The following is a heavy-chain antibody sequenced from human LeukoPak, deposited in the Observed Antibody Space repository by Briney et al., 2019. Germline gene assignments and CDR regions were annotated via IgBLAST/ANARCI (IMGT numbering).Heavy chain of an antibody. CDR2: ISYDGSNK. Sequence: PGGSLRLSWAASGFTFSSYGMHWVRQAPGKGLEWVAVISYDGSNKYYADSVKGRFTISRDNSKNTLYLQMNSLRAEDTAVYYCAKDVFGTSDWELLGPDYWGQGTLVTVSS. V-gene: IGHV3-30*18. J-gene: IGHJ4*02. CDR3: AKDVFGTSDWELLGPDY. CDR1: GFTFSSYG. D-gene: IGHD1-26*01.